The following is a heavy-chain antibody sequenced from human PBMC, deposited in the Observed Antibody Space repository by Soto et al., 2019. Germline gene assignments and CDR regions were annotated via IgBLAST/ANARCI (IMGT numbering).Heavy chain of an antibody. CDR2: IREDGSEK. CDR3: TSGTLAGVIRGIIFDY. CDR1: GFSFTTYW. D-gene: IGHD3-10*01. Sequence: DVQVVESGGGLVQPGGSLRLSCAASGFSFTTYWMAWVRQAPGKGLEWVANIREDGSEKNYVDSVKGRFSVSRDDAKKSLYLQMNRMRAEDTAVYYCTSGTLAGVIRGIIFDYWGQGTLVTVAS. V-gene: IGHV3-7*03. J-gene: IGHJ4*02.